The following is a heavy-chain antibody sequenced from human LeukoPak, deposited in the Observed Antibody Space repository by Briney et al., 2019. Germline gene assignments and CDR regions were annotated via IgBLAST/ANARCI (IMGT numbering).Heavy chain of an antibody. CDR2: IMFDGSKT. Sequence: GGSLRLSCAASGFTFIDYGFHWVRQAPGKGLHWVAFIMFDGSKTYYAGSVKGRFTISRDNSRNILNLQMNSLRVEDTAVYHCARAASTSGYSRFLDFWGQGTLVTVSS. CDR1: GFTFIDYG. V-gene: IGHV3-30*02. J-gene: IGHJ4*02. D-gene: IGHD5-18*01. CDR3: ARAASTSGYSRFLDF.